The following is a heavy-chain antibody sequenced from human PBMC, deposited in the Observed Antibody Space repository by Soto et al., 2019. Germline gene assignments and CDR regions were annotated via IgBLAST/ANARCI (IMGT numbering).Heavy chain of an antibody. CDR1: GFTFSSYS. J-gene: IGHJ5*02. CDR3: ARECGYLNRFDP. CDR2: ISSSSSTI. V-gene: IGHV3-48*01. D-gene: IGHD5-18*01. Sequence: EVQLVESGGGLVQPGGSLRLSCAASGFTFSSYSMNWVRQAPGKGLEWVSYISSSSSTIYYADSVKGRFTISRDDAKNSLYLQMNSLRAEVTALYYCARECGYLNRFDPWGQGTLATVSS.